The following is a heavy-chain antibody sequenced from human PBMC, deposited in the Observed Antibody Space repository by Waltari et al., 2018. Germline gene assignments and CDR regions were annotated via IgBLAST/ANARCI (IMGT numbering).Heavy chain of an antibody. D-gene: IGHD3-3*01. CDR3: ARDGNNTIFGVGYWYFDL. Sequence: QVQLVQSGAEVKKPGSSVKVSCKASGGTFSSYAISWVRQAPGQGLEWMGGIIPIFGTANYAQKFQGRVTNTADESTSTAYMELSSLRSEDTAVYYCARDGNNTIFGVGYWYFDLWGRGTLVTVSS. J-gene: IGHJ2*01. CDR2: IIPIFGTA. V-gene: IGHV1-69*13. CDR1: GGTFSSYA.